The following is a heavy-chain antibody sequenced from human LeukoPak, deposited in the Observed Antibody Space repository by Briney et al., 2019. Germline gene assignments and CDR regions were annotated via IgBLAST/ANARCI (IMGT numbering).Heavy chain of an antibody. Sequence: GGSLRLSCAASGFTFRNYAMSWVRQAPGKGLEWVAHISGSGGTTSYADSVKGRFTISRDTSTNTLFLLMDSLRADDTAVFYCAKDLDSGYGIQFDCWGQGTLVTVSS. D-gene: IGHD5-12*01. V-gene: IGHV3-23*01. CDR1: GFTFRNYA. CDR2: ISGSGGTT. J-gene: IGHJ4*02. CDR3: AKDLDSGYGIQFDC.